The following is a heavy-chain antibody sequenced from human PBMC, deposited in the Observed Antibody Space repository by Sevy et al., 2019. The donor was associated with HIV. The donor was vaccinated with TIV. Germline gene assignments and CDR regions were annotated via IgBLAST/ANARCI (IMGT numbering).Heavy chain of an antibody. CDR2: IYTSGST. D-gene: IGHD2-2*01. V-gene: IGHV4-4*07. J-gene: IGHJ5*02. CDR3: ARDIYCSSTSCYQEGNWFDP. CDR1: GGSISSYY. Sequence: SETLSLTCTVSGGSISSYYWSWIRQPAGKGLEWIGRIYTSGSTNYNPSLKSRVTMSVDTSKNQFSLMLSSVTAADTAVYYCARDIYCSSTSCYQEGNWFDPWGQGTLVTVSS.